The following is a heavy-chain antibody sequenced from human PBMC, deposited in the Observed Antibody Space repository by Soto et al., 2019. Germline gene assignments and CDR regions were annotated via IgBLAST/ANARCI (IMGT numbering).Heavy chain of an antibody. J-gene: IGHJ5*02. CDR1: GGSFSGYY. V-gene: IGHV4-34*01. Sequence: SETLSLTCAVYGGSFSGYYWSWIRQPPGKGLEWIGEINHSGSTNYNPSLKSRVTISVDTSKNQFSPKLSSVTAADTAVYYCARDIVVVPAAHNWFDPWGQGTLVTVSS. D-gene: IGHD2-2*01. CDR3: ARDIVVVPAAHNWFDP. CDR2: INHSGST.